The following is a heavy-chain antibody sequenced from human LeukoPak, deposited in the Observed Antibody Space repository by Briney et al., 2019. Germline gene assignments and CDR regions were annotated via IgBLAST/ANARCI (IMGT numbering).Heavy chain of an antibody. CDR3: ALTMITDYFDY. V-gene: IGHV1-2*06. Sequence: ASVKVSCKASGYTFTGYYMHWVRQAPGQGLEWMGRINPNSGGTNYAQKFQGRATMTRDTSISTAYMELSRLRSDDTAVYYCALTMITDYFDYWGQGTLVTVSS. J-gene: IGHJ4*02. D-gene: IGHD3-22*01. CDR1: GYTFTGYY. CDR2: INPNSGGT.